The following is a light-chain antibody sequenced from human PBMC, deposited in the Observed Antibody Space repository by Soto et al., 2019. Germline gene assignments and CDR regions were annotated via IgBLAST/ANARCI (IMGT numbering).Light chain of an antibody. V-gene: IGLV2-14*03. CDR3: SSYTSSSTLVV. CDR1: SSDVGSYNY. J-gene: IGLJ2*01. Sequence: QSVLTQPASVSGSPGQSITISCTGTSSDVGSYNYVSWYQQHPGQAPKLMIYDVSNRPSGVSNRFSGSKSGNTASLTISGLQAEDEADHYCSSYTSSSTLVVFGGGTKLTVL. CDR2: DVS.